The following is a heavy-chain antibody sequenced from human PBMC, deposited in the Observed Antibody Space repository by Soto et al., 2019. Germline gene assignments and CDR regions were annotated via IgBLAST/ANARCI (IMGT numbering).Heavy chain of an antibody. CDR2: MNPNSGNT. D-gene: IGHD2-15*01. CDR1: GYTFTSYD. J-gene: IGHJ4*02. CDR3: ARAKLYCSGGSCYYDY. Sequence: ASVKVSCKASGYTFTSYDINWVRQATGQGLEWMGWMNPNSGNTGYAQKFQGRVTMTRNTSISTAYMELSSLRSEDTAVYYCARAKLYCSGGSCYYDYWGQGTLVTVSS. V-gene: IGHV1-8*01.